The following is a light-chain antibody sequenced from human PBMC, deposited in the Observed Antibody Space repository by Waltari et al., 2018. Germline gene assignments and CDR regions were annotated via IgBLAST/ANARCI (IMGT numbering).Light chain of an antibody. CDR1: QSVLYSSNNKNY. CDR2: WAS. Sequence: DIVMTPSPDSLAVSLGERATINCKSSQSVLYSSNNKNYLAWYQQKPGQPPKLLIYWASTRESGVPDRFSGSGSGTDFTLTISGLQAEDVAVYYCQQYYSPPLTFGGGTKVEIK. J-gene: IGKJ4*01. CDR3: QQYYSPPLT. V-gene: IGKV4-1*01.